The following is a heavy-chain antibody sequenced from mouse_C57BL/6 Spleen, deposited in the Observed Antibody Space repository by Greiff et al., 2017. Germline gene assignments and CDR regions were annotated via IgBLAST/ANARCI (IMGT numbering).Heavy chain of an antibody. D-gene: IGHD2-4*01. Sequence: EVKLMESGGGLVKPGGSLKLSCAASGFTFSSYAMSWVRQTPEKRLEWVATISDGGSYTYYPDNVKGRFTISRDNAKNNLYLQMSHLKSEDTAMYYCARDGRAIYYDYDWFAYWGQGTLVTVSA. CDR2: ISDGGSYT. J-gene: IGHJ3*01. V-gene: IGHV5-4*01. CDR3: ARDGRAIYYDYDWFAY. CDR1: GFTFSSYA.